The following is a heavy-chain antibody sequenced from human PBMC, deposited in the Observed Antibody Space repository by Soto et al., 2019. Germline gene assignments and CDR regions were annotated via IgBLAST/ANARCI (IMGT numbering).Heavy chain of an antibody. D-gene: IGHD7-27*01. Sequence: ASVKVSCKASGYTFTSYDINWARQATGQGLEWMGWMNPNSGNTGYAQKFQGRVTMTRNTSISTAYMELSSLRSEDTAVYYCAITEPGDDAFDICGQGTMVTVSS. CDR1: GYTFTSYD. CDR2: MNPNSGNT. CDR3: AITEPGDDAFDI. V-gene: IGHV1-8*02. J-gene: IGHJ3*02.